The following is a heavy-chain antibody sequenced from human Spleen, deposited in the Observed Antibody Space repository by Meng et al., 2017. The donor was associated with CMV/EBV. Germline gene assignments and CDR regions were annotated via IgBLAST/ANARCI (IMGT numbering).Heavy chain of an antibody. CDR3: GSREGGY. Sequence: ETLSLTCTVSGGSISGYYWSWIRQPPGKGLEWVANIKQDGSEKYYVDSVKGRFTISRDNAKNSLYLQMNSLRAEDTAVYYCGSREGGYWGQGTLVTVSS. CDR2: IKQDGSEK. J-gene: IGHJ4*01. D-gene: IGHD1-26*01. CDR1: GGSISGYY. V-gene: IGHV3-7*01.